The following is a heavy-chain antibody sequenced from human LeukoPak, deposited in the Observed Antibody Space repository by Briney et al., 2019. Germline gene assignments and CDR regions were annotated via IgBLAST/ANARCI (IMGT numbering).Heavy chain of an antibody. CDR3: ARVLFGLPGY. J-gene: IGHJ4*02. D-gene: IGHD3/OR15-3a*01. V-gene: IGHV3-21*04. Sequence: GGSLRLSCTASGFSFTDYIMHWVRQAPGKGLEWVSSISGSGAYIYYADSVKGRFTISRDSAKNSLYLQMNSLRAEDTAVYYCARVLFGLPGYWGQGTLVTVSS. CDR2: ISGSGAYI. CDR1: GFSFTDYI.